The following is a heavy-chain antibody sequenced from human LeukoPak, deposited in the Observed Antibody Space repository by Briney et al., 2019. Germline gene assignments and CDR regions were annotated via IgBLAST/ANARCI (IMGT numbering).Heavy chain of an antibody. D-gene: IGHD3-22*01. CDR1: GNSISSGDNY. CDR3: ARGGKRGWSSYYDSSGYIFDY. Sequence: SQTLSLTCTVSGNSISSGDNYWSWIRQPAGKGLEWIGRIYTSGSTNYNPSLKSRVTISVDTSKNQFSLKLSSVSAADTAVYYCARGGKRGWSSYYDSSGYIFDYWGQGTLVTVSS. J-gene: IGHJ4*02. CDR2: IYTSGST. V-gene: IGHV4-61*02.